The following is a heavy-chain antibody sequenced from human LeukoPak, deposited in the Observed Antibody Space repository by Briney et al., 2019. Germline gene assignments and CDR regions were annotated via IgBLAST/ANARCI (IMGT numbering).Heavy chain of an antibody. J-gene: IGHJ4*02. CDR3: ARVDLTVACDY. CDR1: GFTFSSYW. V-gene: IGHV3-74*01. D-gene: IGHD6-19*01. Sequence: PGGSLRLSCTASGFTFSSYWMHGVRKARGKGRVWVSRFNSDGSSKIYADSVKGQFTISRNNAKNTLYLQRNSLRAEDTAVYYCARVDLTVACDYWGQGTLGTVSS. CDR2: FNSDGSSK.